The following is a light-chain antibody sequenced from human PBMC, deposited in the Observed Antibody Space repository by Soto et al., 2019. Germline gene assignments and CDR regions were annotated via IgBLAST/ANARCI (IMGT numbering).Light chain of an antibody. Sequence: DIQMTQSPSTLSASVGDRVTITCRASQSISNWLAWYQQKPGKAPKLLIYDVSRLESGVPSRFSGSGSGTEFTLTISSLQPDDFATYYCQQYNSYPWTFGQETKVEIK. V-gene: IGKV1-5*01. CDR2: DVS. CDR3: QQYNSYPWT. CDR1: QSISNW. J-gene: IGKJ1*01.